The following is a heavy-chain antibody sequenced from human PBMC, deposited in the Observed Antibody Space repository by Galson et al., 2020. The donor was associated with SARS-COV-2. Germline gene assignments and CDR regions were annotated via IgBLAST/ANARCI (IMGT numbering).Heavy chain of an antibody. D-gene: IGHD6-13*01. Sequence: SETLSLTCTVSGGSVTTSGYYWGWIRQPPGKGLEWIGNMFYSGRTYYNPSLKSRVTISVDTSKNQFSLKLSSVTAADTAIYYCAKFEIAAGLAFDSWGQGTLVTVSS. CDR3: AKFEIAAGLAFDS. J-gene: IGHJ4*02. V-gene: IGHV4-39*07. CDR2: MFYSGRT. CDR1: GGSVTTSGYY.